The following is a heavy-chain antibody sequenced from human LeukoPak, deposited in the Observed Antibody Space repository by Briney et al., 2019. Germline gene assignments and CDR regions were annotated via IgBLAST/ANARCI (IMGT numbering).Heavy chain of an antibody. J-gene: IGHJ4*02. CDR2: IKHDGSEK. Sequence: GGSLRLSYAASAFTFSGYWMSWVRQAPGKGLEWVANIKHDGSEKYHVDSVKGRFTISRDNSQNSLYLQMNSLRPEDTAVYYCARGAGRDHPDYWGQGTLVTVSS. V-gene: IGHV3-7*01. CDR1: AFTFSGYW. D-gene: IGHD4/OR15-4a*01. CDR3: ARGAGRDHPDY.